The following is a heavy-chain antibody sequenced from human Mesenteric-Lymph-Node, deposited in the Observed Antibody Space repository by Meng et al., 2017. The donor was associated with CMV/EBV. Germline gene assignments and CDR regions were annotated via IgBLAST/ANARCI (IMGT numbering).Heavy chain of an antibody. CDR2: MSYDGSNT. V-gene: IGHV3-30*03. J-gene: IGHJ3*02. Sequence: GESLKISCAASGFTFSSYSMNWVRQAPGKGLEWVATMSYDGSNTNHADSVKGRFIISRDNSKNTLSLQMNSLTTEDTAVYYCARVVRGSYYDAFDIWGQGTMVTRLL. CDR1: GFTFSSYS. CDR3: ARVVRGSYYDAFDI. D-gene: IGHD1-26*01.